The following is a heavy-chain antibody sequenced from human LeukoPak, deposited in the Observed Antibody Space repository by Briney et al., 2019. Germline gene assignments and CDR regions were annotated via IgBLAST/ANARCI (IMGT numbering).Heavy chain of an antibody. D-gene: IGHD3-3*01. CDR3: AREYEFYFDY. CDR1: GGTFSSYA. J-gene: IGHJ4*02. V-gene: IGHV1-69*13. CDR2: IIPIFGTA. Sequence: ASEKVSCKASGGTFSSYAISWVRQAPGQGLEWMGGIIPIFGTANYAQKFQGRVTITADESTSTAYMELSSLRSEDTAVYYCAREYEFYFDYWGQGTLVTVSS.